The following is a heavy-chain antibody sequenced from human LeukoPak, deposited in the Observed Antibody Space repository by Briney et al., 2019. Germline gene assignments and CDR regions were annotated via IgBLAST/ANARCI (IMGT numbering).Heavy chain of an antibody. D-gene: IGHD6-13*01. J-gene: IGHJ5*02. CDR2: IYYSGST. CDR1: GGSISSGGYY. V-gene: IGHV4-31*03. Sequence: SQTLSLTCTVSGGSISSGGYYWSWIRQHPGKGLEWIGYIYYSGSTYYNPSLKSRVTISVDTSKNQFSLKLSSVTAADTAVYYCARDSRDGSSWRSNWFDPWGQGTLVTVSS. CDR3: ARDSRDGSSWRSNWFDP.